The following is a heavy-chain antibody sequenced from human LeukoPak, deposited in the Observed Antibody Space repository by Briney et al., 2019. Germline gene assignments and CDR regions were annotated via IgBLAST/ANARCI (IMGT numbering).Heavy chain of an antibody. CDR1: GFTFSSYE. CDR2: ISSSGSTI. J-gene: IGHJ4*02. CDR3: ARDYGGSSPFDY. D-gene: IGHD4-23*01. V-gene: IGHV3-48*03. Sequence: GGSLRLSCAASGFTFSSYEMHWVRQAPGKGLEWVSYISSSGSTIYYADSVKGRFSISRDNAKNSLYLQMNSLRAEDTAVYYCARDYGGSSPFDYWGQGTLVTVSS.